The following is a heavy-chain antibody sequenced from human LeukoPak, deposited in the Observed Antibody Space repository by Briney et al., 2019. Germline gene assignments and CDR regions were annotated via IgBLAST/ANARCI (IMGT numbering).Heavy chain of an antibody. CDR3: ARGRRARILYVWGSYNNWFDP. Sequence: GASVKVSCKAFGYTFTSYDINWVRQATGQGLEWMGWMNPNSGNTGYAQKFQGRVTMTRNTSISTAYMELSSLRSEDTAVYYCARGRRARILYVWGSYNNWFDPWGQGTLVTVSS. D-gene: IGHD3-16*01. CDR2: MNPNSGNT. V-gene: IGHV1-8*01. CDR1: GYTFTSYD. J-gene: IGHJ5*02.